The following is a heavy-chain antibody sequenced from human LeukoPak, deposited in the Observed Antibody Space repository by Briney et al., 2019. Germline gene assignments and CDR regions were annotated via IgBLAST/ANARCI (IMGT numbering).Heavy chain of an antibody. CDR1: GYTFTSYA. CDR3: ARETYSNILTGTDY. CDR2: ISTYDDNI. Sequence: GASVKVSCKASGYTFTSYAMNWVRQAPGQGLEWMGWISTYDDNIKYAQSLQGRLTLTIDTSTSTAYMELRSLTSDDTAVYYCARETYSNILTGTDYWGPGTLVTVSS. J-gene: IGHJ4*02. V-gene: IGHV1-18*01. D-gene: IGHD3-9*01.